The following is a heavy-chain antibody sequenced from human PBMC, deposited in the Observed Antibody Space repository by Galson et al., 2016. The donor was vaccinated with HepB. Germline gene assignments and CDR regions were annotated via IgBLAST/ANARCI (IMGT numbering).Heavy chain of an antibody. CDR1: GFLFSDYG. Sequence: SLRLSCAASGFLFSDYGMHWVRQAPGKGLEWVAVVFYDDSRKYYADFVKGRFSISRDNSKSSLYLDMSRLRAEDTAVYYCVRDISSSHFDLWGRGTLVTVTS. CDR2: VFYDDSRK. V-gene: IGHV3-33*01. CDR3: VRDISSSHFDL. J-gene: IGHJ2*01. D-gene: IGHD2-2*01.